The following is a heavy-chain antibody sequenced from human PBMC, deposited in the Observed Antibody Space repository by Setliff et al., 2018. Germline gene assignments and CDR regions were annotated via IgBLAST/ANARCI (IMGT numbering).Heavy chain of an antibody. D-gene: IGHD3-3*01. CDR2: IQKSGST. Sequence: LPETLSLTCNVSGVSISSYYWSWIRQPPGKGLESIGYIQKSGSTNYNPSLMSRVSISVDTSKNQFSLKLRSVTAADTAVYYCARLSWNGLRYYGLDVWGQGTTVTVSS. V-gene: IGHV4-59*01. CDR1: GVSISSYY. CDR3: ARLSWNGLRYYGLDV. J-gene: IGHJ6*02.